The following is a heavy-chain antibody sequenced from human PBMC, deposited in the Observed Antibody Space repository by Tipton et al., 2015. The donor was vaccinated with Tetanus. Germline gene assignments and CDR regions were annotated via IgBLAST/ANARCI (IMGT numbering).Heavy chain of an antibody. Sequence: PGLVKPSGTLSLTCSVSGGSISSYFWSWIRQSPGQGLEWIGLIYYSGSTSYNPSLKSRVTISVDTSKNQLSLKLTSVTAADTAVYYCASMTPVDWYFDLWGRGTLVTVSS. D-gene: IGHD4-23*01. J-gene: IGHJ2*01. V-gene: IGHV4-59*01. CDR1: GGSISSYF. CDR2: IYYSGST. CDR3: ASMTPVDWYFDL.